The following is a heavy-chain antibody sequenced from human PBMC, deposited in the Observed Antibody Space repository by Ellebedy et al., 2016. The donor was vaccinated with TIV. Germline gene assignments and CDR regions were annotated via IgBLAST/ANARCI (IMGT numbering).Heavy chain of an antibody. D-gene: IGHD5-18*01. V-gene: IGHV3-30*03. CDR3: AREVDTSMADGLDV. J-gene: IGHJ6*02. CDR1: GFTFSNYG. Sequence: PGGSLRLSCAASGFTFSNYGMHWVRQAPGKGLEVVAVISYDGSEKYYADSVRGRFTISRDNAKNMLYLQMSSLTAEDTAVYYCAREVDTSMADGLDVWGQGTTVTVS. CDR2: ISYDGSEK.